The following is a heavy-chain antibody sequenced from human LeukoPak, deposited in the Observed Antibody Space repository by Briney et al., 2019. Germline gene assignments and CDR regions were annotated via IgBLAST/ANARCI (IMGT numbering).Heavy chain of an antibody. CDR3: ARGRGYCSGGSCYYFDY. CDR1: GYSFTSYW. Sequence: GESLKISCKGSGYSFTSYWIGWVRQMPGKGLEWMGIIYPGDSDTRYSPSFQGQVTISADKSISTAYLQWSSLKATDTAMYYCARGRGYCSGGSCYYFDYWGQGTLVTVSS. V-gene: IGHV5-51*01. CDR2: IYPGDSDT. D-gene: IGHD2-15*01. J-gene: IGHJ4*02.